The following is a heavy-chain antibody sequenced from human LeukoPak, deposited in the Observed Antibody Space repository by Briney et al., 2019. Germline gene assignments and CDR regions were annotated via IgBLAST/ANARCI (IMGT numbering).Heavy chain of an antibody. CDR3: ARLDRQQLALDY. Sequence: ASVKVSCKASGYTFTSYAMHWVRQAPGQRLEWMGWINAGNGNTKYSQEFQGRVTITRDTSASTAYMELSSLRSEDMAVYYCARLDRQQLALDYWGQGTLVTVSS. J-gene: IGHJ4*02. D-gene: IGHD6-13*01. CDR2: INAGNGNT. CDR1: GYTFTSYA. V-gene: IGHV1-3*03.